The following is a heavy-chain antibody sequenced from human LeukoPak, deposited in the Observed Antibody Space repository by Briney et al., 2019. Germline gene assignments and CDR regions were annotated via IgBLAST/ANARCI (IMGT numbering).Heavy chain of an antibody. CDR1: GGSFSGYY. V-gene: IGHV4-34*01. CDR2: VYYSGST. CDR3: ARDLYFPDTSGYKDY. J-gene: IGHJ4*02. Sequence: SETLSLTCAVYGGSFSGYYWSWIRQPPGKGLEWIGTVYYSGSTYYNPSLKSRVTISLDTSKNQFSLKLSSVTAADTAIYYCARDLYFPDTSGYKDYWGQGILVTVSS. D-gene: IGHD3-22*01.